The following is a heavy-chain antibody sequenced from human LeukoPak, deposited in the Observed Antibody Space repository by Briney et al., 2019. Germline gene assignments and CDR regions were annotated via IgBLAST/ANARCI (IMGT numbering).Heavy chain of an antibody. D-gene: IGHD2-2*01. V-gene: IGHV3-30*18. Sequence: GRSLRLSCAASGFTFSSYGMHWVHQAPGKGLEWVAVISYDGNSKYYVDSVKGRFTISRDNSKNTLYLQMNSLRAEDTAVYYCAKGYCSSTSCYPEAPSDYWGQGTLVTVSS. CDR2: ISYDGNSK. CDR1: GFTFSSYG. CDR3: AKGYCSSTSCYPEAPSDY. J-gene: IGHJ4*02.